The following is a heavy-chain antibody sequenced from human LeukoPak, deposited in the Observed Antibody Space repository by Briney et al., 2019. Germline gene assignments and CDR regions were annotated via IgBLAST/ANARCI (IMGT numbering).Heavy chain of an antibody. J-gene: IGHJ3*02. CDR1: GFTVSSNY. D-gene: IGHD3-22*01. CDR2: IYSGGST. CDR3: ARGPRKVYYDSSGYYGTSGAFDI. V-gene: IGHV3-53*01. Sequence: GGSLRLSCAASGFTVSSNYMSWVRQAPGKGLEWVSVIYSGGSTYYADSVKGRFTISRDNSKNTLYLQMNSLRAEDTAVYYCARGPRKVYYDSSGYYGTSGAFDIGGQGTMVTVSS.